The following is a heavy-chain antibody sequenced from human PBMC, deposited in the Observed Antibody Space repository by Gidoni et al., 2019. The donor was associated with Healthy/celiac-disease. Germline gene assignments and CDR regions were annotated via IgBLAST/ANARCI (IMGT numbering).Heavy chain of an antibody. CDR1: GFTFSSYA. Sequence: EVQLLESGVGLVHPGGSLRLSCAASGFTFSSYALSWVRQAPGKGLEWVSAISGSGGSTYYADSVKGRFTISRDNSKNTLYLQMNSLRAEDTAVYYCAKDRSIVVVVAATAGYFDYWGQGTLVTVSS. CDR2: ISGSGGST. CDR3: AKDRSIVVVVAATAGYFDY. V-gene: IGHV3-23*01. D-gene: IGHD2-15*01. J-gene: IGHJ4*02.